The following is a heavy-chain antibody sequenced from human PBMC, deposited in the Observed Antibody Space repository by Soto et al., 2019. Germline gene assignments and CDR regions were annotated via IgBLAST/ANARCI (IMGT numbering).Heavy chain of an antibody. D-gene: IGHD1-1*01. V-gene: IGHV3-53*01. J-gene: IGHJ3*01. CDR3: ATWHEREHAYDV. CDR1: EGNVVGKND. Sequence: TGGPKRHSYTASEGNVVGKNDVALVSQSPGKGLEWVSALYDVDGSFYSDSVKGRFTTSSDSSKTTVYLQMNDLRPADTAVYYCATWHEREHAYDVWGQGTTVTV. CDR2: LYDVDGS.